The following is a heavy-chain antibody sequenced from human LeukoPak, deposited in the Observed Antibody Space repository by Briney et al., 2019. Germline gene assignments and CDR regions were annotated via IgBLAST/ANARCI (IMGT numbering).Heavy chain of an antibody. CDR3: ARDRGTYCGGGCSQYYFDY. Sequence: GGSLRLSCAASGFTFSSHGMHWVRQAPGKGLEWVAFIRNDGSNKYYADSVKGRFTISRDNSKNTLYLQMNSLRAEDTAVYYCARDRGTYCGGGCSQYYFDYWGQGTLVTVSS. J-gene: IGHJ4*02. CDR1: GFTFSSHG. D-gene: IGHD2-21*01. V-gene: IGHV3-30*02. CDR2: IRNDGSNK.